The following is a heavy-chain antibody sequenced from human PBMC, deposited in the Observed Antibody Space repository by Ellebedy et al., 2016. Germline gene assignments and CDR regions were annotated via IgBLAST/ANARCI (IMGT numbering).Heavy chain of an antibody. CDR1: GDSISSNNW. CDR3: ARDVTYYYGSETRKAFEY. CDR2: IYFSGST. D-gene: IGHD3-10*01. Sequence: SETLSLXCNVSGDSISSNNWWSWVRQPPGKGLEWIGHIYFSGSTNYNPSLKSRVTISLDTSKNQFSLRLSSVTAADTAVYYCARDVTYYYGSETRKAFEYWGQGTLVTVSS. V-gene: IGHV4-4*02. J-gene: IGHJ4*02.